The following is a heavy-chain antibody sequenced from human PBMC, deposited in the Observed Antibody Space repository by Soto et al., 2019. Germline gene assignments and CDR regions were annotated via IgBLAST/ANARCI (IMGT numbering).Heavy chain of an antibody. J-gene: IGHJ4*02. CDR1: GGSISSGGYY. Sequence: SETLSLTCTVSGGSISSGGYYWSWIRQHPGKGLEWIGYIYYSGSTYYNPSLKSRVTIPVDTSKNQFSLKLSSVTAADTAVYYCARAAPRNYYGSGSPDYWGQGTLVTVSS. V-gene: IGHV4-31*03. CDR3: ARAAPRNYYGSGSPDY. CDR2: IYYSGST. D-gene: IGHD3-10*01.